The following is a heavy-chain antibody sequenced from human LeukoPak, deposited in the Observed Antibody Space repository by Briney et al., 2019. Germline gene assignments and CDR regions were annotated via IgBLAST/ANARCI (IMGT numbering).Heavy chain of an antibody. CDR1: GFTFSSYG. CDR2: IWYDGSNK. CDR3: AKDRRGDFFYYMDV. J-gene: IGHJ6*03. V-gene: IGHV3-33*06. Sequence: PGRSLRLSCAASGFTFSSYGMHWVRQAPGKGLEWVAVIWYDGSNKYYADSVKGRFIISRDNSKNTLYLQMNSLRAEDTAVYYCAKDRRGDFFYYMDVWGKGTTVTVSS. D-gene: IGHD3-3*01.